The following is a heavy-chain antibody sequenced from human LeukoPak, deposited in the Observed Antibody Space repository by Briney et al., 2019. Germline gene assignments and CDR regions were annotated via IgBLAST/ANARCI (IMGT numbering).Heavy chain of an antibody. CDR2: IYYSGST. CDR3: ARGYASKFPSALDL. D-gene: IGHD6-13*01. J-gene: IGHJ3*01. V-gene: IGHV4-39*07. CDR1: GDSISSSSYY. Sequence: SETLSLTCTVSGDSISSSSYYWGWIRQPPGNGLEWIGSIYYSGSTSYNPSLRSRVTISVDTSKNQFSLKLTSVTAADTAVYYCARGYASKFPSALDLWGQGTLVTVFS.